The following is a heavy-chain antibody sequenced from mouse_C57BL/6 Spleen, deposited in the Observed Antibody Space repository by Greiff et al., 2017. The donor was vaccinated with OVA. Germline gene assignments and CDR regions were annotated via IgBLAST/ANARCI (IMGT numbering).Heavy chain of an antibody. Sequence: QVQLQQPGAELVKPGASVKMSCKASGYTFTSYWITWVKQRPGQGLEWIGDIYPGSGSTNYNEKFKSKATLTVDTSSSPAYMQLSSLTSEDSAVYYCAREGTTVVPHWYFDVWGTGTTVTVSS. CDR3: AREGTTVVPHWYFDV. CDR2: IYPGSGST. D-gene: IGHD1-1*01. J-gene: IGHJ1*03. CDR1: GYTFTSYW. V-gene: IGHV1-55*01.